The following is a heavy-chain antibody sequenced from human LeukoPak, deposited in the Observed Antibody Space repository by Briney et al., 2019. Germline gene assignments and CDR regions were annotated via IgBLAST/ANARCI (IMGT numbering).Heavy chain of an antibody. Sequence: ASVKVSCKVSGYTLTELSMHWVRQPPGKGLEWMGGFDPEDGETIYAQKFQGRVTMTEDTSTDTAYMELSSLRSEDTAVYYCAIRWLVLGPPYYFDYWGQGTLVTVSS. V-gene: IGHV1-24*01. CDR3: AIRWLVLGPPYYFDY. J-gene: IGHJ4*02. CDR2: FDPEDGET. D-gene: IGHD6-19*01. CDR1: GYTLTELS.